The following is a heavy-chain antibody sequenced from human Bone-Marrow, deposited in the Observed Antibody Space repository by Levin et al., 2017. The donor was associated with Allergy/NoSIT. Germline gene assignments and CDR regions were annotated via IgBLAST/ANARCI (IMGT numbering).Heavy chain of an antibody. Sequence: GESLKISCVASGFTFSIHNMNWVRQTPGKGLEWVSSISGGSNYIYYADSMKGRFTISRDNAENSLYLQMNILRAEDTAVYYCARTVSGGDFNFDYWGQGVLVSVSS. V-gene: IGHV3-21*01. CDR1: GFTFSIHN. D-gene: IGHD2-21*02. CDR2: ISGGSNYI. J-gene: IGHJ4*02. CDR3: ARTVSGGDFNFDY.